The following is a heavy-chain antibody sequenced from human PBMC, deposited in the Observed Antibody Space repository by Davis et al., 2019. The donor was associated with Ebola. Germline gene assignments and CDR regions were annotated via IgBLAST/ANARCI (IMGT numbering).Heavy chain of an antibody. V-gene: IGHV3-23*01. Sequence: GESLKISCAASGFTFSSYAMSWVRQAPGKGLEWVSAISGSGGSTYYADSVKGRFTISRDNSKNTLYLQMNSLRAEDTAVYYCAKDGALRFLEWLSVARYMDVWGKGTTVTVSS. CDR3: AKDGALRFLEWLSVARYMDV. D-gene: IGHD3-3*01. J-gene: IGHJ6*03. CDR1: GFTFSSYA. CDR2: ISGSGGST.